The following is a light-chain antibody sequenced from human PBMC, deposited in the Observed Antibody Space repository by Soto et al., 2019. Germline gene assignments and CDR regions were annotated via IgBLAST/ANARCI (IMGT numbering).Light chain of an antibody. CDR3: AAWDDSLSGWV. CDR1: SSNIGSNF. CDR2: RNN. V-gene: IGLV1-47*01. J-gene: IGLJ3*02. Sequence: QLVLTQPPSASGTPGQRVTISCSGSSSNIGSNFVYWYQQFPGTAPKLLIYRNNQRPSGVPDRFSGSKSGTSASLVISGLPSEDEADYYCAAWDDSLSGWVFGGGTQLTVL.